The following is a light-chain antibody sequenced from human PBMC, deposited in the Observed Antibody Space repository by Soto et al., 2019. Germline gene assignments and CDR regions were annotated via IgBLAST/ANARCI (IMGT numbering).Light chain of an antibody. CDR1: SSDVGAYNY. Sequence: QSALTQPASVSGSPGQSITISCTGTSSDVGAYNYVSWYQQHPGKAPKLVISEVSKRPSGVSNRFSGSKSGNTASLTISGLQDEDEAHYYCSSFTSSNTVVFGGGTKLTVL. V-gene: IGLV2-14*01. J-gene: IGLJ2*01. CDR3: SSFTSSNTVV. CDR2: EVS.